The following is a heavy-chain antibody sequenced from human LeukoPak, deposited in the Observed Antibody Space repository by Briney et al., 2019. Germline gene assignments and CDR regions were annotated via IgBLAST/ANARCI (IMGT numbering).Heavy chain of an antibody. D-gene: IGHD4-17*01. Sequence: ASVKVSFKASGYTFTSYDINWVRQATGQGLEWMGWMNPNSGNTGYAQKFQGRVTMTRNTSISTAYMELSSLRSEDTAVYYCARIEGSYGDYLSLVYYYYGMDVWGQGTTVTVSS. J-gene: IGHJ6*02. CDR2: MNPNSGNT. V-gene: IGHV1-8*01. CDR1: GYTFTSYD. CDR3: ARIEGSYGDYLSLVYYYYGMDV.